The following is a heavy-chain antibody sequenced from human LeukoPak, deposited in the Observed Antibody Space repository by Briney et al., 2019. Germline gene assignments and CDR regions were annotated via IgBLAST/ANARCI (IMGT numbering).Heavy chain of an antibody. V-gene: IGHV3-33*01. J-gene: IGHJ6*04. CDR1: GFTFSSYG. Sequence: QTGGSLRLSCAASGFTFSSYGMHWVRQAPGKGLEWVAVIWYDGSNKYYADSVKGRFTISRDNSKNTLYLQMNSLRAEDTAVYYCARERFVTTVTSSYYYGMDVWGKGTTVTVSS. D-gene: IGHD4-17*01. CDR2: IWYDGSNK. CDR3: ARERFVTTVTSSYYYGMDV.